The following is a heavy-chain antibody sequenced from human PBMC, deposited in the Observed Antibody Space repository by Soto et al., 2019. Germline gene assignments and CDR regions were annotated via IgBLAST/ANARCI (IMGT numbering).Heavy chain of an antibody. CDR3: ARRNYGSGNYYYYMDV. Sequence: PSETLSLTCTVSGGSISSYYWSWIRQPPGKGLEWIGYIYYSGSTNYNPSLKSRVTISVDTSKNQFSLKLSSVTAADTAVYYCARRNYGSGNYYYYMDVWGKGTTVTVSS. J-gene: IGHJ6*03. CDR2: IYYSGST. D-gene: IGHD3-10*01. CDR1: GGSISSYY. V-gene: IGHV4-59*08.